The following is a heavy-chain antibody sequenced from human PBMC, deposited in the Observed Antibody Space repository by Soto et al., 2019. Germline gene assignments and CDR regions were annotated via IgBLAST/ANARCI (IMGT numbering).Heavy chain of an antibody. CDR1: GFTFSSYA. CDR3: ARSITMIVVVSDPLDY. CDR2: ISYDGSNK. V-gene: IGHV3-30-3*01. Sequence: GGSLRLSCAASGFTFSSYAMHWVRQAPGKGLEWVAVISYDGSNKYYADSVKGRFTISRDNSKNTLYLQMNSLRAEDTAVYYCARSITMIVVVSDPLDYWGQGTLVTVSS. J-gene: IGHJ4*02. D-gene: IGHD3-22*01.